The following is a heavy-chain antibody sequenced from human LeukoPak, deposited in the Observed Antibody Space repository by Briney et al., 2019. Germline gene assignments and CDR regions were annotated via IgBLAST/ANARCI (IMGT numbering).Heavy chain of an antibody. CDR2: INPNSGDT. CDR3: ARDTGYGYGYYFDY. V-gene: IGHV1-2*02. D-gene: IGHD5-18*01. J-gene: IGHJ4*02. Sequence: SLRLSCKASGYTFTGNYMHWVRQAPGQGLEWMGWINPNSGDTNYAQKFQGRVTLIRDTSISTAYMELSRLRSDDTAVFYCARDTGYGYGYYFDYWGQGTLVTVSS. CDR1: GYTFTGNY.